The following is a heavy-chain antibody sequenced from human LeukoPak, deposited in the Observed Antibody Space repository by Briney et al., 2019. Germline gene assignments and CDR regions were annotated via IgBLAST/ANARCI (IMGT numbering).Heavy chain of an antibody. Sequence: AGGSLRLSCAASGFTFSDYPMSWVRQAPGKGPEWVSTITDRGGITYYADSVKGHFTISRDNSKNTLYLQMNSLRAEDTAVYYCARAHSSGWPHMFDPWGQGTLVTVPS. CDR3: ARAHSSGWPHMFDP. V-gene: IGHV3-23*01. CDR2: ITDRGGIT. CDR1: GFTFSDYP. J-gene: IGHJ5*02. D-gene: IGHD6-19*01.